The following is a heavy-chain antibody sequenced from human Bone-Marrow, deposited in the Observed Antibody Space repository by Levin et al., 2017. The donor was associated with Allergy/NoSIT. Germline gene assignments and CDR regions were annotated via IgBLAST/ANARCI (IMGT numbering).Heavy chain of an antibody. V-gene: IGHV1-18*01. CDR1: GYTFTSFG. CDR3: ARDLGVLPLAVFFDY. J-gene: IGHJ4*02. D-gene: IGHD2/OR15-2a*01. CDR2: ISAHNGNT. Sequence: PVASVKVSCKASGYTFTSFGISWVRQAPGQGLEWMGWISAHNGNTNYAQKLQGRVTMTTDTSTSTAYMELRSLRSDDTAVYFCARDLGVLPLAVFFDYWGQGTLVTVSS.